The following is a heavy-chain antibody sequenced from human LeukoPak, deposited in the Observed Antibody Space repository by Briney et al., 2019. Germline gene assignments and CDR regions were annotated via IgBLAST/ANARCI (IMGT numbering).Heavy chain of an antibody. D-gene: IGHD7-27*01. Sequence: ASVEVSCKASGYTFTSYDINWVRQATGQGLEWMGWMNSNSGNTGYAQKFQGRVTMTRNTSISTAYMELSSLRSEDTAVYYCARGPPNWGMVGYWGQGTLVTVSS. CDR2: MNSNSGNT. V-gene: IGHV1-8*01. J-gene: IGHJ4*02. CDR1: GYTFTSYD. CDR3: ARGPPNWGMVGY.